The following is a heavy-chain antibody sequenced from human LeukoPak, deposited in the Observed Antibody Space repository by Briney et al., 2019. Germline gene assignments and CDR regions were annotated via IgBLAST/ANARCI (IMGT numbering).Heavy chain of an antibody. CDR1: GFSFGSYA. D-gene: IGHD5-12*01. V-gene: IGHV3-53*01. CDR3: ARAKYSGYEIDY. J-gene: IGHJ4*02. CDR2: IYSGGST. Sequence: GGSLRLSCVASGFSFGSYAMSWVRQAPGKGLEWVSVIYSGGSTYYADSVKGRFTISRDNSKNTLYLQMNSLRAEDTAVYYCARAKYSGYEIDYWGQGTLVTVSS.